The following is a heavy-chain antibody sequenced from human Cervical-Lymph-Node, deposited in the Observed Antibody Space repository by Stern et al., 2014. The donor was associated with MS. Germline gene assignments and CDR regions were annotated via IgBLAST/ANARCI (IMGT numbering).Heavy chain of an antibody. V-gene: IGHV3-7*01. CDR3: ARPLWTAGGGESFDY. CDR2: IKEDGSDN. Sequence: EMQLVESGGGLVQPGGSLRLSCTASGFTFSSYWMTWVRQAPGKVLEWVGTIKEDGSDNNYVDSVKGRFTISRDNAKNSLYLQMSSLRVDDTAVYYCARPLWTAGGGESFDYWGQGTLVTVSS. J-gene: IGHJ4*02. CDR1: GFTFSSYW. D-gene: IGHD2-21*01.